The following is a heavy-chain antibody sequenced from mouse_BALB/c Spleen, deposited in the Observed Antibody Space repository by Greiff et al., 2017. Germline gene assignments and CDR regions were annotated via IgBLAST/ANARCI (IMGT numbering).Heavy chain of an antibody. D-gene: IGHD2-3*01. V-gene: IGHV1-80*01. CDR2: IYPGDGDT. CDR1: GYAFSSYW. J-gene: IGHJ2*01. Sequence: QVQLKESGAELVRPGSSVKISCKASGYAFSSYWMNWVKQRPGQGLEWIGQIYPGDGDTNYNGKFKGKATLTADKSSSTAYMQLSSLTSEDSAVYFCARSDYDGYGVDYWGQGTTLTVSS. CDR3: ARSDYDGYGVDY.